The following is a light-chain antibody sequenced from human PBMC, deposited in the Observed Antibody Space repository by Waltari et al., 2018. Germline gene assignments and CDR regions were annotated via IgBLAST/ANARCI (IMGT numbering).Light chain of an antibody. Sequence: EIVMPQSPATLSVSPGARAPLSCMASQSVSITFARYQPKPGQAPRLLMYGASTRATGIPARFSVSGSQTEFTLTISSLQSADFALYYCQQDNNWPPRATFGGGTKVELK. CDR3: QQDNNWPPRAT. J-gene: IGKJ4*01. CDR1: QSVSIT. V-gene: IGKV3D-15*01. CDR2: GAS.